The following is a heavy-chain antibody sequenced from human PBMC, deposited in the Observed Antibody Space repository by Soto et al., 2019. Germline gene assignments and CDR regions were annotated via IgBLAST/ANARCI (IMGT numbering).Heavy chain of an antibody. CDR3: AGDKGYYYDGMDV. J-gene: IGHJ6*02. D-gene: IGHD3-22*01. CDR2: IYTSGNT. CDR1: GDSISSYY. V-gene: IGHV4-4*07. Sequence: PSETLSLTCTVSGDSISSYYWSWIRQPAGKGLEWIGRIYTSGNTQYNPSLWSRVTMSVDTSKNQLSLKLSSVTAADTAVYFCAGDKGYYYDGMDVWGQGTTVT.